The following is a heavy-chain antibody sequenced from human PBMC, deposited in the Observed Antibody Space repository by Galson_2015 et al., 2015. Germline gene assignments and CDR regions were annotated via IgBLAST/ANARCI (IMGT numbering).Heavy chain of an antibody. J-gene: IGHJ4*02. CDR2: ITNSGDST. CDR3: ARVGVSGCYDY. Sequence: SLRLSCAASGFSFSGYAMHWVRQAPGKGLEYVSAITNSGDSTYYADSVKGRFTISRDNSKNMLYLQMSSLRGEDMAVYYCARVGVSGCYDYWGQGTLVTVSS. CDR1: GFSFSGYA. D-gene: IGHD5/OR15-5a*01. V-gene: IGHV3-64*02.